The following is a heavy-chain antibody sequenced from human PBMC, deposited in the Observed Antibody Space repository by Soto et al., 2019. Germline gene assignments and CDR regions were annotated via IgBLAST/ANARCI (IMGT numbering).Heavy chain of an antibody. J-gene: IGHJ4*02. Sequence: SVKVSCKTSGFTFSSSAVHWVRQARGHRLQWIGWIDAGSANANYAQMLQERVTISRDMSTSTAYMELSSLRAEDTAVYYCAKEYDSSGYYPDYWGQGTLVTVSS. D-gene: IGHD3-22*01. CDR1: GFTFSSSA. CDR2: IDAGSANA. V-gene: IGHV1-58*01. CDR3: AKEYDSSGYYPDY.